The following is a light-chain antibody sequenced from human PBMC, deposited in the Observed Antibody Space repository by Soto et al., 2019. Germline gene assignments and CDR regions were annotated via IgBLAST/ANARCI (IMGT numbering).Light chain of an antibody. CDR2: GVF. CDR3: QHYAGSPRT. CDR1: QSVNSNF. Sequence: ETVLTQSPGTVSLSPGERATLSCRTSQSVNSNFLAWYQQKPGQAPRLLIYGVFNRATGIPDRFSGSGSGTDFTLTIIGLEPEDSAVYYCQHYAGSPRTFGQGTKLEIK. J-gene: IGKJ2*01. V-gene: IGKV3-20*01.